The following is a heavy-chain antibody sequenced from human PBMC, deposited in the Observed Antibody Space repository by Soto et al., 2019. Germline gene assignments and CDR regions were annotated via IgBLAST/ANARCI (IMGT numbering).Heavy chain of an antibody. CDR1: GGSVSSGSYY. V-gene: IGHV4-61*01. CDR3: ARDLGQIAAAGGDAFDI. CDR2: IYYSGST. Sequence: QVQLQESGPGLVKPLETLSLTCTVSGGSVSSGSYYWSWIRQPPGKGLEWIGYIYYSGSTNYNPSLKSRVTISVDTSKNQFSLKLSSVTAADTAVYYCARDLGQIAAAGGDAFDIWGQGTMVTVSS. J-gene: IGHJ3*02. D-gene: IGHD6-13*01.